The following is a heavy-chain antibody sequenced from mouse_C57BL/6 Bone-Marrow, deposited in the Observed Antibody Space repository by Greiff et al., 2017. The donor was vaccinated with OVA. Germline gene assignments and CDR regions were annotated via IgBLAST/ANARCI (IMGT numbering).Heavy chain of an antibody. D-gene: IGHD2-5*01. CDR3: ARGRGRGYSNWFAY. CDR1: GYTFTGYW. V-gene: IGHV1-9*01. CDR2: ILPGSGST. J-gene: IGHJ3*01. Sequence: QVQLQQSGAELMKPGASVKLSCKATGYTFTGYWIEWVKQRPGHGLEWIGEILPGSGSTNYNEKFKGKATFTADTSSNTAYMQLSSLTTEDSAIYYCARGRGRGYSNWFAYWGQGTLVTVSA.